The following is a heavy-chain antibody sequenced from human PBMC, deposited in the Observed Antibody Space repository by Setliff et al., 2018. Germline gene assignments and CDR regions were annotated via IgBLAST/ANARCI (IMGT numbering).Heavy chain of an antibody. CDR1: GFTFSDYV. CDR2: ISHDASGT. Sequence: PGGSLRLSCVGSGFTFSDYVMQWVRQAPGKGLEFVSAISHDASGTYYADSVRGRFTISRDNSKSTAWLQMGSLRGDDTAVYYCARDVGAYCSGRICHPGYWGQGTLVTVSS. V-gene: IGHV3-64*02. J-gene: IGHJ4*02. CDR3: ARDVGAYCSGRICHPGY. D-gene: IGHD2-15*01.